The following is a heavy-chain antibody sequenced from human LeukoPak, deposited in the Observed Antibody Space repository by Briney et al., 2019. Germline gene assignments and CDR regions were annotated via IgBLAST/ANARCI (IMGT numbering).Heavy chain of an antibody. CDR2: INTNTGNP. CDR3: ARELWFGDHNYYYYYGMDV. Sequence: ASVKVSCKASGYTFTSYAMNWVRQAPGQGLEWMGWINTNTGNPTYAQGFTGRFVFCLDTSVSTAYLQISSLKAEDTAVYYCARELWFGDHNYYYYYGMDVWGQGTTVTVSS. D-gene: IGHD3-10*01. V-gene: IGHV7-4-1*02. CDR1: GYTFTSYA. J-gene: IGHJ6*02.